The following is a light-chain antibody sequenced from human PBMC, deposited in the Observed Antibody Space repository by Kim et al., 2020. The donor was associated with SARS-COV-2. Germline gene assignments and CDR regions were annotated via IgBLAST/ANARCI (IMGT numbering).Light chain of an antibody. J-gene: IGKJ2*01. CDR2: GAS. CDR1: QSVSSSY. V-gene: IGKV3-20*01. Sequence: DIVLTQSPGTLSLSPGERATLSCRASQSVSSSYLAWYQQKPGQAPKLLIYGASSRATGIPDRFSGSGSGTDFTLTISRLEPGDFAVYYCQQYGSSPGYTFGQGTKLEI. CDR3: QQYGSSPGYT.